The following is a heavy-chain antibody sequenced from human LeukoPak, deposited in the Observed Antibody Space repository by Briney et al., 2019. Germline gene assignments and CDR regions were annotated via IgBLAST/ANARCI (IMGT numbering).Heavy chain of an antibody. Sequence: SETLSLTCSVSDGSINSYYWNWIRRPPGKGLEWIGYIYYNGNTNYSPSLKSRVTMSVDTSKNLFSLKVSSVTAADTAMYYCARTTGRYLQFDPWGQGTLVTVSS. CDR3: ARTTGRYLQFDP. V-gene: IGHV4-59*01. CDR2: IYYNGNT. CDR1: DGSINSYY. J-gene: IGHJ5*02. D-gene: IGHD3-9*01.